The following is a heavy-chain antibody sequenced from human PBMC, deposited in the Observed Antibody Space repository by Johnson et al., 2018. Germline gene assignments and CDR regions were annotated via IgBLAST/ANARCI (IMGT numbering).Heavy chain of an antibody. Sequence: EVQLVESGGGLIKPGGSLRLSCAASGFIFSKAWMNWVRQAPGKGLEWVGRIKSKTDGGAIDYAAPVKGRFTISRDDSKNLLYLQINGLKTEDTAGYYCTTDMGPNIVVLPADWFFDLWGRGTLVTVSS. CDR2: IKSKTDGGAI. CDR1: GFIFSKAW. J-gene: IGHJ2*01. V-gene: IGHV3-15*01. CDR3: TTDMGPNIVVLPADWFFDL. D-gene: IGHD2-15*01.